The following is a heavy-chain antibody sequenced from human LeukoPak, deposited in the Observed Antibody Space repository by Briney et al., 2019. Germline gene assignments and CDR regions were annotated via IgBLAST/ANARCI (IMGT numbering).Heavy chain of an antibody. CDR3: ARDGESYSGSKGLFDI. Sequence: ASVKVSCKASGYTFTGYYMHWVRQAPGQGLEWMGRINPNSGGTNYAQKFQGRVTLTTVTSTSTAYMELRSLRSDDTAVYYCARDGESYSGSKGLFDIWGQGTMVTVSS. CDR1: GYTFTGYY. CDR2: INPNSGGT. J-gene: IGHJ3*02. V-gene: IGHV1-2*06. D-gene: IGHD1-26*01.